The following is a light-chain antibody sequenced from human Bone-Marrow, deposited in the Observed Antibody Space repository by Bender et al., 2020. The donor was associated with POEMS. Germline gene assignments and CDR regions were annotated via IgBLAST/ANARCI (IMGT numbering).Light chain of an antibody. CDR2: EVS. J-gene: IGLJ1*01. CDR3: SSYTRSSTLDRV. V-gene: IGLV2-14*01. Sequence: QSALTQPASVSGSPGQSITISCTGTSNDIGDHNYVSWYQQYPGKAPKLIIYEVSNRPSWVSNRFSGSKSGNTASLTISELQAEDEADYYCSSYTRSSTLDRVFGTGTKVTVL. CDR1: SNDIGDHNY.